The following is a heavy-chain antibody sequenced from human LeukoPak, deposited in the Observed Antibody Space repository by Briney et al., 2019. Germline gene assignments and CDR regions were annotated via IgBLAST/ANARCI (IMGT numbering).Heavy chain of an antibody. CDR1: GYSFTAYY. CDR2: INPNSGGT. D-gene: IGHD3-9*01. J-gene: IGHJ4*02. Sequence: ASVKVSCKASGYSFTAYYMHWVRQAPGQGLEWMGWINPNSGGTYYAQNFEGRVTMTSDTSISTAYMELSRLRSDDTAVYYCASLAVLRYFDWLPEANYWGQGTLVTVSS. V-gene: IGHV1-2*02. CDR3: ASLAVLRYFDWLPEANY.